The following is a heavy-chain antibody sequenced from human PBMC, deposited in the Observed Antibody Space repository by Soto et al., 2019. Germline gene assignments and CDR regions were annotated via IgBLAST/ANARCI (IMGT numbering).Heavy chain of an antibody. V-gene: IGHV1-69*01. CDR1: GGTFSSYA. D-gene: IGHD1-26*01. Sequence: QVQLVQSGAEVKKPGSSVKVSCKASGGTFSSYAISWVRQAPGQGLEWMGGIIPIFGTANYAQKFQGRVTITAYEATSTAYMELRSLRSEDTAVYYCARSGVVGATYDYYYGMDVWGQGTTVTVSS. CDR2: IIPIFGTA. J-gene: IGHJ6*02. CDR3: ARSGVVGATYDYYYGMDV.